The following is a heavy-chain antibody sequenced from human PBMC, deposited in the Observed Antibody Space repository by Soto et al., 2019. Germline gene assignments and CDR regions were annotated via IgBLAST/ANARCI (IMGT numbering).Heavy chain of an antibody. D-gene: IGHD3-10*01. J-gene: IGHJ3*02. V-gene: IGHV3-23*01. CDR3: AKDRRVNPMVRGPTLVEDAFDI. Sequence: GGSLRLSCAASGFTFSSYAMSWVRQAPGKGLEWVSAISGSGGSTYYADSVKGRFTISRDNSKNTLYLQMNSLRAEDTAVYYCAKDRRVNPMVRGPTLVEDAFDIWGQGTMVTVSS. CDR1: GFTFSSYA. CDR2: ISGSGGST.